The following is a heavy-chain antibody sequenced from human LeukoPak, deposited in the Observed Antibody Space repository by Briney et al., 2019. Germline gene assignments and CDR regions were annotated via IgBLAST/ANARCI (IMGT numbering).Heavy chain of an antibody. CDR2: INGDGRNI. D-gene: IGHD3-9*01. CDR1: GFTFNNYP. V-gene: IGHV3-74*01. Sequence: GGSLRLSCAGSGFTFNNYPISWVRQTPRKGLVWVSRINGDGRNINYADSVRGRFTISRDNAKNTLYLQMNTLRVEDTAVYYCTRDLMDYDVSTGLHHYYMDVWGQGTTVTVSS. CDR3: TRDLMDYDVSTGLHHYYMDV. J-gene: IGHJ6*02.